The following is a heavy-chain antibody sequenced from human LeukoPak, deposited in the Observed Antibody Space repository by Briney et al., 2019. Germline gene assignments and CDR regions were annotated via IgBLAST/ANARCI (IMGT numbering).Heavy chain of an antibody. CDR3: ARGPNDYGGNSEVVYYYYYYMDV. CDR2: INWNGGST. J-gene: IGHJ6*03. Sequence: PGGSLRLSCAASGFRFNTFWMSWVRQAPGKGLEWVSGINWNGGSTGYADSVKGRFTISRDNAKNSLYPQMNSLRAEDTALYYCARGPNDYGGNSEVVYYYYYYMDVWGKGTTVTVSS. V-gene: IGHV3-20*04. D-gene: IGHD4-23*01. CDR1: GFRFNTFW.